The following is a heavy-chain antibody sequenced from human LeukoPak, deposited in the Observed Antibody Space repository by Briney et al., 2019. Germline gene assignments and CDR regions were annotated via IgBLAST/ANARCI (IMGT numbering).Heavy chain of an antibody. CDR1: GFTFDDYA. CDR2: ISWNSGSI. CDR3: AKGITPYSSSSPDY. V-gene: IGHV3-9*03. D-gene: IGHD6-6*01. Sequence: PGGSLRLSCAASGFTFDDYAMHWVRQAPGKGLEWVSGISWNSGSIGYADSVKGRFTISRDNAKNSLYLQVNSLRAEDMALYYCAKGITPYSSSSPDYWGQGTLVTVSS. J-gene: IGHJ4*02.